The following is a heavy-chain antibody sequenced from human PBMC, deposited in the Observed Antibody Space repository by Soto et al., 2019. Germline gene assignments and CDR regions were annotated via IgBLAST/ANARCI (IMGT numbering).Heavy chain of an antibody. CDR1: GGSFRGYY. V-gene: IGHV4-34*12. CDR2: IFHNGTT. J-gene: IGHJ6*02. Sequence: QVQLQQWGAGLLKPSETLSLTCAVNGGSFRGYYWNWIRQSPGKGLKWIGEIFHNGTTNQKPSRKRXXXXSXNXSXNXXXXRLTSMTAADTXXXFXXXXXXXAXXXSGGSHFGYGLDVXGXXXXXTVSS. CDR3: XXXXXXAXXXSGGSHFGYGLDV. D-gene: IGHD3-10*01.